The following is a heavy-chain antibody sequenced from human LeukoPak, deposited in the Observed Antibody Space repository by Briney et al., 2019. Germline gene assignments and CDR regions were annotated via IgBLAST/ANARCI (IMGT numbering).Heavy chain of an antibody. D-gene: IGHD1-1*01. CDR1: GFTLSSFG. CDR3: AKDLVNDDGPVY. V-gene: IGHV3-30*18. J-gene: IGHJ4*02. Sequence: GGSLRLSCATSGFTLSSFGMHWVRQAPGKGLEWVAFISYDGSNEFYADSVKGRFTISRDNSKNTLYLQMNSLRGEDTAVYYCAKDLVNDDGPVYWGQGTLVTVSS. CDR2: ISYDGSNE.